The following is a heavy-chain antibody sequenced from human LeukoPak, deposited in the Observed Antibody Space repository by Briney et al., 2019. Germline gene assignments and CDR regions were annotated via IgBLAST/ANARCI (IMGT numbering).Heavy chain of an antibody. CDR1: GYSFANYW. V-gene: IGHV5-51*01. CDR3: ARRAYCSGDCTRHYSYYYSMDV. CDR2: IYPGDSDT. Sequence: GESLKISCKGSGYSFANYWIGWVRQMPGKGLEWVGVIYPGDSDTRYSPSFQGQVIVSVDKSISTAYLQWSTLKASDTAIYYCARRAYCSGDCTRHYSYYYSMDVWGQGTTVTVSS. D-gene: IGHD2-21*02. J-gene: IGHJ6*02.